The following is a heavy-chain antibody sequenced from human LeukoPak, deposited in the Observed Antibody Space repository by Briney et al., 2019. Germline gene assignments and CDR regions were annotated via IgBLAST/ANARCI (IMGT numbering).Heavy chain of an antibody. CDR1: GFTFSSYW. Sequence: GGSLRLSCAASGFTFSSYWMSWVRQAPGKGLEWVANIKQDGSEKYYVDSVKGRFTISRDNAKNSLYLQMNSLRAEDTAVYYCARGWPYYDFWSGYYYFDYWGQGTLVTVSS. J-gene: IGHJ4*02. CDR3: ARGWPYYDFWSGYYYFDY. CDR2: IKQDGSEK. D-gene: IGHD3-3*01. V-gene: IGHV3-7*01.